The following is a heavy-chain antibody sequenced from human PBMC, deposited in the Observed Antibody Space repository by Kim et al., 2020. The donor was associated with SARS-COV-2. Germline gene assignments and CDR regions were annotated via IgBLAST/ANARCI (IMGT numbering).Heavy chain of an antibody. CDR2: T. J-gene: IGHJ6*02. Sequence: THHIPSPQSRVTISVDTSKNQFSLKLRSVTAADTAVYYCARDPLDYGMDVWGQGTTVTVSS. V-gene: IGHV4-59*01. CDR3: ARDPLDYGMDV.